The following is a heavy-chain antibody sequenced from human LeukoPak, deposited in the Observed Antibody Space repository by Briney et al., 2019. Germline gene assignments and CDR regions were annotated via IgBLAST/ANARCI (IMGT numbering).Heavy chain of an antibody. CDR2: ISYDGSNK. CDR1: GFTFSSSA. V-gene: IGHV3-30*18. CDR3: AKDLRTTVTDYYYYGMDV. J-gene: IGHJ6*02. Sequence: GGSLRLSCAASGFTFSSSAMSWVRQVPGKGLEWVAVISYDGSNKYYADSVKGRFTISRDNSKNTLYLQMNSLRAEDTAVYYCAKDLRTTVTDYYYYGMDVWGQGTTVTVSS. D-gene: IGHD4-17*01.